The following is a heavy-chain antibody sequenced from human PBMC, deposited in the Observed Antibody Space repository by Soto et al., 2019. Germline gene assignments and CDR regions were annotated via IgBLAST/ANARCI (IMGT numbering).Heavy chain of an antibody. V-gene: IGHV3-23*01. CDR2: ISSSSGATI. CDR3: AQMDTMTTSAFDI. CDR1: EFTFNIYA. D-gene: IGHD5-12*01. Sequence: VQLWQSGGGLVHPGGSLRLSCTASEFTFNIYAMNWVRQAPGKGLEWVAAISSSSGATIYYADSVKGRFTISRDNSKNTLFLQMDSLRAEDTAMYYCAQMDTMTTSAFDIWGHGTMVTVSS. J-gene: IGHJ3*02.